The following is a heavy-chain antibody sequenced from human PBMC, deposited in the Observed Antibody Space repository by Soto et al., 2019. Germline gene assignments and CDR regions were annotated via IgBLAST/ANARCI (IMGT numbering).Heavy chain of an antibody. J-gene: IGHJ4*02. Sequence: GGSLRLSCAASGFTFSSYCMHWVRQAPGKGLEWVALISYDGSDKDYADSVKGRFTISRDNSRNTLFLQMNSLRAEDTAVYYCARDYYKYYDSSGYYRSPAYWGQGTLVTVSS. D-gene: IGHD3-22*01. V-gene: IGHV3-30-3*01. CDR2: ISYDGSDK. CDR1: GFTFSSYC. CDR3: ARDYYKYYDSSGYYRSPAY.